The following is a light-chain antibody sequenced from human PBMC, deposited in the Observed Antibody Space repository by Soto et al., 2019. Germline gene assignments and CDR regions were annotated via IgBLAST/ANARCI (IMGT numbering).Light chain of an antibody. V-gene: IGLV2-14*01. CDR1: SSDVGSYDY. CDR2: EVT. CDR3: SSHTSVNTRV. Sequence: QSVLTQPASVSGSPGQSIAISCTGTSSDVGSYDYVSWYQQHPDKAPKLMIYEVTQRPSGVSNRFSGSKSGNTASLTISGLQAVDEADSYCSSHTSVNTRVFGTGTKVTVL. J-gene: IGLJ1*01.